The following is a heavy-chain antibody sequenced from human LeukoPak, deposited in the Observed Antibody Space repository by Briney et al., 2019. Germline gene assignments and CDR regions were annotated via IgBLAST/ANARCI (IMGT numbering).Heavy chain of an antibody. CDR1: GFTVSSNY. V-gene: IGHV3-53*01. Sequence: PGGSLRLSCAASGFTVSSNYMSWVRQAPGKGLAWVSVIYSGGSTYYADSVKGRFTISRDNSKNTLYLQMNSLRAEDTAVYYCARDSQLQYFQHWGQGTLVTVSS. J-gene: IGHJ1*01. D-gene: IGHD2-21*01. CDR2: IYSGGST. CDR3: ARDSQLQYFQH.